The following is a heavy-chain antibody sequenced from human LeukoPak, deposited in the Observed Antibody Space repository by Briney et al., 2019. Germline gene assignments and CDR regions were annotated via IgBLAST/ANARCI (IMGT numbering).Heavy chain of an antibody. V-gene: IGHV4-34*01. J-gene: IGHJ4*02. CDR2: INHSGST. D-gene: IGHD6-13*01. Sequence: SETLSLTCAVYGGSFSGYYWSWIRQPPGKGLEWIGEINHSGSTNYNPSLKSRVTISVDTSKNQFSLKLSSVTAADTAVYYCARESIAAAGSYLFDYWGQGTLVTVSS. CDR3: ARESIAAAGSYLFDY. CDR1: GGSFSGYY.